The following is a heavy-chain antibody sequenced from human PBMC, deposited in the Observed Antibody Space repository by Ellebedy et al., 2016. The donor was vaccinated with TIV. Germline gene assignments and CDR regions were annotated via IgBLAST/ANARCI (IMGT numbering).Heavy chain of an antibody. J-gene: IGHJ3*02. CDR3: ARVKLVLERHDAFDI. V-gene: IGHV4-34*01. CDR2: INHSGST. Sequence: GSLRLSXAVYGGSFTGHYWTWIRQPPGKGLEWIGEINHSGSTYYNPSLKSRVTISVDTSKNQFSLKLSSVTAADTAVYYCARVKLVLERHDAFDIWGQGTMVTVSS. CDR1: GGSFTGHY. D-gene: IGHD1-1*01.